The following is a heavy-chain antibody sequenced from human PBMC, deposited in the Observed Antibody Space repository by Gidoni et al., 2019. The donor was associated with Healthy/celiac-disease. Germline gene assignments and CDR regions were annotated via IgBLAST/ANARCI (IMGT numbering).Heavy chain of an antibody. D-gene: IGHD3-22*01. V-gene: IGHV1-2*02. CDR3: ATQRGSGYYYVQDNWFDP. J-gene: IGHJ5*02. Sequence: QVQLVQSGAEVKKPGASVKVSCKASGYPFTGYYMHWVRQAPGQGLEWMGWINPNSGGTNYAQKFQGRVTMTRDTSISTAYMELSRLRSDDTAVYYCATQRGSGYYYVQDNWFDPWGQGTLVTVSS. CDR2: INPNSGGT. CDR1: GYPFTGYY.